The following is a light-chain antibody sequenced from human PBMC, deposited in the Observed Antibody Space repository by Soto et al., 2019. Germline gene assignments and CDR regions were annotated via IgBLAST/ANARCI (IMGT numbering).Light chain of an antibody. Sequence: ELVMTQSAATLSVTPGERATLSCRASQSVSSNLAWYQQKPGQAPRLLIYGASTRATGIPARFSGSGSGTEFTLTISSLQSEDFAVYYCQQYNNWPGTFGQGTKWIS. V-gene: IGKV3-15*01. CDR3: QQYNNWPGT. CDR1: QSVSSN. CDR2: GAS. J-gene: IGKJ1*01.